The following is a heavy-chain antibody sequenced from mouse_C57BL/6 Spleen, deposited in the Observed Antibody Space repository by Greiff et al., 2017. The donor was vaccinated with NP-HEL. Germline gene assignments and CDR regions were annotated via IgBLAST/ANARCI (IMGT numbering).Heavy chain of an antibody. CDR3: ARVPRSTFYAMDY. J-gene: IGHJ4*01. Sequence: VQLKQPGAELVRPGSSVKLSCKASGYTFTSYWMHWVKQRPIQGLEWIGNIDPSDSETHYNQKFKDKATLTVDKSSSTAYMQLSSLTSEDSAVYYCARVPRSTFYAMDYWGQGTSVTVSS. D-gene: IGHD2-1*01. CDR2: IDPSDSET. CDR1: GYTFTSYW. V-gene: IGHV1-52*01.